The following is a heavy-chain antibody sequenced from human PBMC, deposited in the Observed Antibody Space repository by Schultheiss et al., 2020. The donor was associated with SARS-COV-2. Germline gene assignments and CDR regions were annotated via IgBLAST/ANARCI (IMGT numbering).Heavy chain of an antibody. Sequence: SETLSLTCTVSGGSISSGGYYWSWIRQPPGKGLEWIGYIYYSGSTNYNPSLKSRVTISVDKSKNQFSLKLSSVTAADTAVYYCARGDGGNPIESYFDYWGQGTLVTVSS. J-gene: IGHJ4*02. D-gene: IGHD4-23*01. CDR1: GGSISSGGYY. CDR3: ARGDGGNPIESYFDY. V-gene: IGHV4-61*08. CDR2: IYYSGST.